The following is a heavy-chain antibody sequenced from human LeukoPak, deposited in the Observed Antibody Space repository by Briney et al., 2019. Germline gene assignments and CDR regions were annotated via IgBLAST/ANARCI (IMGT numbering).Heavy chain of an antibody. Sequence: RTGGSLRLSCAVSGFTFSSYSMNWVRQAPGKGLEWVSSISSSSSYIYYADSVKGRFTISRDNAKNSLYLQMNSLRAEDTAVYYCARVPYYSSGWSYYFDYWGQGTLVTVSS. D-gene: IGHD6-19*01. CDR3: ARVPYYSSGWSYYFDY. J-gene: IGHJ4*02. CDR1: GFTFSSYS. V-gene: IGHV3-21*01. CDR2: ISSSSSYI.